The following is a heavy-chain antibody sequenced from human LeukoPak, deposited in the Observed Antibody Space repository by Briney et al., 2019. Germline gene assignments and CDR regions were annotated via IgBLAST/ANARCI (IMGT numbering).Heavy chain of an antibody. CDR3: ARDKLLSSGWYCNY. V-gene: IGHV1-18*01. D-gene: IGHD6-19*01. J-gene: IGHJ4*02. Sequence: AASVTVSCKASGYTFTSYGISWVRQAPGQGLEWMGWISAYNGNTNYAQKLQGRVTMTTDTSTSTAYMELRSLRSDDTAVYYCARDKLLSSGWYCNYWGQGTLVTVSS. CDR2: ISAYNGNT. CDR1: GYTFTSYG.